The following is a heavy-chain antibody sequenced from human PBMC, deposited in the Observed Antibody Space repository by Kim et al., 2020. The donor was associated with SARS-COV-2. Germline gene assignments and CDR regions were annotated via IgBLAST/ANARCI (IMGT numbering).Heavy chain of an antibody. CDR3: AKDIKGGGSCYIGCRGGYYYGMDV. Sequence: GGSLRLSCAASGFTFDAYAMHWVRQAPGKGLEWVSGISWHSGSIGYADSVKGRFTISRDNAKNSLYLQMNSLRAEDTALYYCAKDIKGGGSCYIGCRGGYYYGMDVWGQGTTVTVAS. D-gene: IGHD2-15*01. CDR1: GFTFDAYA. V-gene: IGHV3-9*01. J-gene: IGHJ6*02. CDR2: ISWHSGSI.